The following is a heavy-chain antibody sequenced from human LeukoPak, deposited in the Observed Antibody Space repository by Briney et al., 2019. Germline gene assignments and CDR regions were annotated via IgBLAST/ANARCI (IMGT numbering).Heavy chain of an antibody. J-gene: IGHJ6*02. CDR2: INHSGST. V-gene: IGHV4-34*01. D-gene: IGHD6-6*01. CDR1: GGSFSGYY. CDR3: ARALGSAARHYYYYYGMDV. Sequence: SETLSLTCAVYGGSFSGYYRSWIRQPPGKGLEWIGEINHSGSTNYNPSLKSRVTISVDTSKNQFSLKLSSVTAADTAVYYCARALGSAARHYYYYYGMDVWGQGTTVTVSS.